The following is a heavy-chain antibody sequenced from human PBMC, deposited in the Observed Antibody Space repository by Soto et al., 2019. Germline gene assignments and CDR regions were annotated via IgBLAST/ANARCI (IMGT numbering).Heavy chain of an antibody. CDR2: IIPIFGTA. J-gene: IGHJ3*02. CDR3: ARVEAGVVYIDAFDI. Sequence: SVKVSCKASGGTFSSYAISWVRQAPGQGLEWMGGIIPIFGTANYAQKFQGRVTITADKSTSTAYMALSSLRSEDTAVYSCARVEAGVVYIDAFDIWGQGTMVTVSS. CDR1: GGTFSSYA. V-gene: IGHV1-69*06. D-gene: IGHD3-3*01.